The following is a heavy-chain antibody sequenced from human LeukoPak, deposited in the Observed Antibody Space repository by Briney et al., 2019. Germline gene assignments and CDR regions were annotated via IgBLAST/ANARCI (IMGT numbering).Heavy chain of an antibody. D-gene: IGHD5-18*01. Sequence: PGRSLRLSCAASGFTFSSYGMHWVRQAPGKGLEWVAVIWYDGSNKYYAVSVKGRFTISRDNSKNTLYLQMNSLRAEDTAVYYCARVDNRGYSYGDFDYWGQGTLVTVSS. CDR3: ARVDNRGYSYGDFDY. J-gene: IGHJ4*02. CDR2: IWYDGSNK. CDR1: GFTFSSYG. V-gene: IGHV3-33*01.